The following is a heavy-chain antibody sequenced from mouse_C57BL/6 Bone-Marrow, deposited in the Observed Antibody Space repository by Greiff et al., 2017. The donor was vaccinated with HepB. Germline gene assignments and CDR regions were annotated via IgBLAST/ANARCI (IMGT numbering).Heavy chain of an antibody. CDR2: IDPEDGDT. CDR1: GFNIKDYY. CDR3: TTPIITTVVANFDY. J-gene: IGHJ2*01. D-gene: IGHD1-1*01. Sequence: EVQLQQPGAELVRPGASVKLSCTASGFNIKDYYMHWVKQRPEQGLEWIGRIDPEDGDTEYAPKFQGKATMTADTSSNTAYLQLSSLTSEDTAVYYCTTPIITTVVANFDYWGQGTTLTVSS. V-gene: IGHV14-1*01.